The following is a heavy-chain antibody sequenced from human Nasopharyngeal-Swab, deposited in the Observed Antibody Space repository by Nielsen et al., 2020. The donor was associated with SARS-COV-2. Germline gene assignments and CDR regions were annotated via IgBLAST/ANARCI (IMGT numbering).Heavy chain of an antibody. D-gene: IGHD3-3*01. J-gene: IGHJ6*02. CDR3: ARGATIFGVVLGDSYDMDV. CDR1: GFTFSDHY. CDR2: TRNKANSYTT. V-gene: IGHV3-72*01. Sequence: GESLKISCAASGFTFSDHYMDWVRQAPGKGLEWVGRTRNKANSYTTEYAASVKGRFTISRDDSENSVYLQMNSPKTEDTAVYYCARGATIFGVVLGDSYDMDVWGQGTTVTVSS.